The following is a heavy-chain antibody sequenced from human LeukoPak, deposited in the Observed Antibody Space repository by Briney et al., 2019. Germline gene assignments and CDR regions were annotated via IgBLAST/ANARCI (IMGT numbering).Heavy chain of an antibody. J-gene: IGHJ6*02. CDR2: INAGNGNT. CDR1: GYTFTSYA. D-gene: IGHD1-26*01. V-gene: IGHV1-3*01. Sequence: GASVKVSCKASGYTFTSYAMHWVRQAPGQRLEWMGWINAGNGNTKYSQKFQGRVTITRDTSASTAYMELSSLRSEDTAVYYCARKDLGSYYYYYGMDVWGQGITVTVSS. CDR3: ARKDLGSYYYYYGMDV.